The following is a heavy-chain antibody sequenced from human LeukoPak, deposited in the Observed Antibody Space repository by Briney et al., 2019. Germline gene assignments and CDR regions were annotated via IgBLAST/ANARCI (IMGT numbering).Heavy chain of an antibody. V-gene: IGHV3-43*01. CDR2: ISWDGGST. D-gene: IGHD2-15*01. CDR1: GFTFDDYT. CDR3: AKLGYCSGGSCDRMDV. Sequence: GGSLRLSCAASGFTFDDYTMHWVRQAPGKGLEWVSLISWDGGSTYYADSVRGRFTISRDNSKNSLYLQMNSLRTEDTALYYCAKLGYCSGGSCDRMDVWGKGTTVTVSS. J-gene: IGHJ6*04.